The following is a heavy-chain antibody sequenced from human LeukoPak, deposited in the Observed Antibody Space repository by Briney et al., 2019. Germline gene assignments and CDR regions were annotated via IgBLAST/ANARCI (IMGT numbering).Heavy chain of an antibody. CDR2: MNPDSGNT. Sequence: ASVKVSCKAYGYTFSNYDINWVRQAPGQGLEWMAWMNPDSGNTGFAQKFQGRVTVTRSTSISTAYMELSSLKSEDTAVYYCARGITDDSGYYYFDYWGQGTLVIVSS. CDR1: GYTFSNYD. J-gene: IGHJ4*02. V-gene: IGHV1-8*01. D-gene: IGHD5-12*01. CDR3: ARGITDDSGYYYFDY.